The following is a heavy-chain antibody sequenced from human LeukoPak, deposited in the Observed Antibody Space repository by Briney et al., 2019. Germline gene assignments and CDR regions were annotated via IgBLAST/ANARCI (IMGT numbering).Heavy chain of an antibody. CDR3: ARDRRYYYGSGSTADWF. Sequence: ASVKVSCKASGYTCTGNCIHCLRQAPGQALEWMGWIIRNSGGTNYAQKSQGRVTMTTDTCISTAYMEMSRLRSADTGVYFCARDRRYYYGSGSTADWF. CDR1: GYTCTGNC. V-gene: IGHV1-2*02. D-gene: IGHD3-10*01. CDR2: IIRNSGGT. J-gene: IGHJ5*01.